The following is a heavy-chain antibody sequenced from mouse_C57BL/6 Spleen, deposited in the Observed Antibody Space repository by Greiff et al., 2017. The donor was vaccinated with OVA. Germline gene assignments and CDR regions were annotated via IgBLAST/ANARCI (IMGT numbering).Heavy chain of an antibody. Sequence: EVQLVESGPGLVKPSQSLSLTCSVTGYSITSGYYWNWIRQFPGNKLEWMGYISYDGSNNYNPSLKNRISITRDTSKNQFFLKLNSVTTEDTATYYCVARSGFAEFAYWGQGTLVTVSA. CDR1: GYSITSGYY. J-gene: IGHJ3*01. CDR2: ISYDGSN. D-gene: IGHD3-2*02. CDR3: VARSGFAEFAY. V-gene: IGHV3-6*01.